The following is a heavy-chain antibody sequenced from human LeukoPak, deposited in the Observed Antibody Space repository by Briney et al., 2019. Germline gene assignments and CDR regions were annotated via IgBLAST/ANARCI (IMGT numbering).Heavy chain of an antibody. V-gene: IGHV4-59*08. CDR3: AGRGVGAQNRFDP. Sequence: SETLSLTCTVSGGSISSYYWSWIRQPPGKGLGWIGYIYYSGSTNYNPSLKSRVTISVDTSKNQFSLKLSSVTGAGPALFYWAGRGVGAQNRFDPWGQGTLVTVSS. CDR2: IYYSGST. J-gene: IGHJ5*02. D-gene: IGHD1-26*01. CDR1: GGSISSYY.